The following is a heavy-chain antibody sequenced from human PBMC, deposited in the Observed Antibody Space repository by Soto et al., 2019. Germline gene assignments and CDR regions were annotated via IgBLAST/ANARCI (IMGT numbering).Heavy chain of an antibody. J-gene: IGHJ1*01. D-gene: IGHD6-19*01. CDR2: ISYDGSNK. Sequence: QVQLVESGGGVVQPGRSLRLSCAASGFTFSSYGMHWVRQAPGKGLEWVAVISYDGSNKYYADSVKGRFTISRDNSKNTLYLQMNSLRAEDTAVYYCATRGIAVVGGYFQHWGQGTLVTVSS. V-gene: IGHV3-30*03. CDR1: GFTFSSYG. CDR3: ATRGIAVVGGYFQH.